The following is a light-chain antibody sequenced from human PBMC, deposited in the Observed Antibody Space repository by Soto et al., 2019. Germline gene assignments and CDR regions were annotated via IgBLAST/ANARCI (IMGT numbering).Light chain of an antibody. CDR2: GAS. J-gene: IGKJ1*01. CDR1: QSVSSSY. Sequence: EIVLTQSPGTLSFYPWGIATLSCRVSQSVSSSYLAWYQQKPGQAPRLLIYGASSRATGIPDRFSGSGSGTDFTLTISRLEPEDFAVYYCQQYGSSPRTFGQGTKVDIK. V-gene: IGKV3-20*01. CDR3: QQYGSSPRT.